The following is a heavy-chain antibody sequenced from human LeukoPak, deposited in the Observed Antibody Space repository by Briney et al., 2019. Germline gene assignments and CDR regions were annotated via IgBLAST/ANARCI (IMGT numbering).Heavy chain of an antibody. Sequence: PSETLSLTCSVSGGSIRSGDYYWSWIRQPAGKGLEWIGRISSGGSTNYNPSLMSRVTISIDTSKNHFSLELTFVTAADTAEYYCTRAEDGCSDASRYGYWGQGTLVTVSS. D-gene: IGHD2-2*01. J-gene: IGHJ4*02. V-gene: IGHV4-61*02. CDR1: GGSIRSGDYY. CDR2: ISSGGST. CDR3: TRAEDGCSDASRYGY.